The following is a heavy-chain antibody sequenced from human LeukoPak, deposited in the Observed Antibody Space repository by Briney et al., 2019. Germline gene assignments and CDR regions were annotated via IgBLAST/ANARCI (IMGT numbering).Heavy chain of an antibody. V-gene: IGHV3-23*01. D-gene: IGHD1-1*01. CDR1: GFTFRTYA. CDR3: ATTVTLDF. Sequence: PGGSLRLSCAASGFTFRTYAMRWVRQAPGKGLEWVSVITGTGGGGNKTYYADSVRGRFSISRDDSKNVLFLQMNDLRVDDTAVYFCATTVTLDFWGQGTRVLVSS. CDR2: ITGTGGGGNKT. J-gene: IGHJ4*01.